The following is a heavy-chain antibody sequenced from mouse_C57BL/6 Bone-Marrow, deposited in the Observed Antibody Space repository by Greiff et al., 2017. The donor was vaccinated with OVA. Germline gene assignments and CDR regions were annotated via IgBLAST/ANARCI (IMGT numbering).Heavy chain of an antibody. D-gene: IGHD2-2*01. CDR1: GYTFTSYW. Sequence: VQLQQPGAELVKPGASVKLSCKASGYTFTSYWMHWVKQRPGRGLEWIGRIDPNSGGTKYNEKFKSKATLTVDKPSSTAYMQLSSLTSEDSAVYYCASYREVTTRERDYYAMDYWGQGTSVTVSS. CDR2: IDPNSGGT. CDR3: ASYREVTTRERDYYAMDY. V-gene: IGHV1-72*01. J-gene: IGHJ4*01.